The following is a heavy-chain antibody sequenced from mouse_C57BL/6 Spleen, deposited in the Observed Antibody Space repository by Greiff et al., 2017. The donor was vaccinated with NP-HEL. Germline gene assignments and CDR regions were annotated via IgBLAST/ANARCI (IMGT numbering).Heavy chain of an antibody. V-gene: IGHV5-15*01. CDR3: ARRRTGTSWYFDV. CDR1: GFTFSDYG. J-gene: IGHJ1*03. CDR2: ISNLAYSI. Sequence: EVKLVESGGGLVQPGGSLKLSCAASGFTFSDYGMAWVRQAPRKGPEWVAFISNLAYSIYYADTVTGRFTISRENAKNTLYLEMSSLRSEDTAMYYCARRRTGTSWYFDVWGTGTTVTVSS. D-gene: IGHD4-1*01.